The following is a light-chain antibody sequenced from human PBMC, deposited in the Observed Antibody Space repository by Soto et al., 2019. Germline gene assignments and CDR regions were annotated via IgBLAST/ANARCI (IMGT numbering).Light chain of an antibody. V-gene: IGLV2-14*03. J-gene: IGLJ1*01. CDR3: TSSKRSTTFFV. CDR1: RTDVADGYDY. Sequence: QSVLTQPPSVSGSPGQSIAISCTGVRTDVADGYDYVSWYQQHPGEAPQLIIYDVSNRPSGVSDRFSGATSGNTAALTTSWLQAEDEDEYYCTSSKRSTTFFVFGTGTKLTVL. CDR2: DVS.